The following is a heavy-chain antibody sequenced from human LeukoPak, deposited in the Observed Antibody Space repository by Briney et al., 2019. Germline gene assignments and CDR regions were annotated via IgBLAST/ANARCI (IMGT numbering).Heavy chain of an antibody. J-gene: IGHJ3*02. D-gene: IGHD6-19*01. CDR2: ISSSSSTI. V-gene: IGHV3-48*04. Sequence: GGSLRLSCAASGFTFSSYAMSWVRQAPGKGLEWVSYISSSSSTIYYADSVKGRFTISRDNAKNSLYLQMNSLRAEDTAVYYCAREPGIAVADAFDIWGQGTMVTVSS. CDR3: AREPGIAVADAFDI. CDR1: GFTFSSYA.